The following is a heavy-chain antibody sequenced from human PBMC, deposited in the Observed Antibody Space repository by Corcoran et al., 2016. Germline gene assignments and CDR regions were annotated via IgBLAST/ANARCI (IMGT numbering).Heavy chain of an antibody. Sequence: QVQLVQSGAEVKKPGSSVKVSCKASGGTFSSYAINWVRQAPGQWLEWMGGIIPIFGTANYAQKFQGRVTLTADESTSTAYMELSSLRSEDTAVYYCASRPTLGGLDVWGQGTTVTVSS. CDR1: GGTFSSYA. J-gene: IGHJ6*02. CDR2: IIPIFGTA. V-gene: IGHV1-69*01. CDR3: ASRPTLGGLDV. D-gene: IGHD7-27*01.